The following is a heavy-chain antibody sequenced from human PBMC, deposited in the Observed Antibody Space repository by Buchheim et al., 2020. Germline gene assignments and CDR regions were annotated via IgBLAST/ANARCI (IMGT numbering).Heavy chain of an antibody. Sequence: QMQLVESGGGVVQPGRSLRLSCAASGSTFSNYGMHWVRQAPGRGLDWVAVISSDGINKYYPDSVESRFSISRDNSKNTLYLQMNSLRAEDTAVYYCANGYYYYDSSGYSRGAFDIWGRGT. CDR2: ISSDGINK. D-gene: IGHD3-22*01. CDR3: ANGYYYYDSSGYSRGAFDI. CDR1: GSTFSNYG. J-gene: IGHJ3*02. V-gene: IGHV3-30*18.